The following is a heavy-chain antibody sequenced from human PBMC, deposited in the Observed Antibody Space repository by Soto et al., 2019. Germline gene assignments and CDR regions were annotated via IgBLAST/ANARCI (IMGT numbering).Heavy chain of an antibody. V-gene: IGHV4-59*01. J-gene: IGHJ3*02. CDR3: ARRARRDAFDI. CDR1: GGSISSYY. Sequence: QVQLQESGPGLVKPSETLSLTCTVSGGSISSYYWSWIRQPPGKGLEWIGYIYYSGSTNYNPSLKSRVTISVDTSKNQFSLKLSSVTAADTAVYYCARRARRDAFDIWGQGTMVTVSS. CDR2: IYYSGST.